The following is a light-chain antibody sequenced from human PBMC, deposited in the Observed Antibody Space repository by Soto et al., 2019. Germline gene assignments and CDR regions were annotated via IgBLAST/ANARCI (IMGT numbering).Light chain of an antibody. CDR1: QSISSY. Sequence: DIQMTQSPSSLSASVGDRVTITCRASQSISSYLNWYQHKPGKAPKLLIYAASSLQSGVPSRFSGSGSGTDFTLTISSLQPEDFATYYCQQSYSTLGITFGPATKVDIK. CDR3: QQSYSTLGIT. V-gene: IGKV1-39*01. CDR2: AAS. J-gene: IGKJ3*01.